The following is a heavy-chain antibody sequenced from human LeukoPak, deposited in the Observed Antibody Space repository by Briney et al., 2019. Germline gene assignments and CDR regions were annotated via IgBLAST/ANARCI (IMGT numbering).Heavy chain of an antibody. CDR3: ARVVAATHFDY. Sequence: SETLSLTCTVSGGSISNYYWSWSRQPAGKGQGGGGRIYSTGTTNYNPSLKSRVTMSVDTSKNQFSLKLSSVTAADTAVYYCARVVAATHFDYWGQGTLVTVSS. D-gene: IGHD2-15*01. CDR1: GGSISNYY. J-gene: IGHJ4*02. V-gene: IGHV4-4*07. CDR2: IYSTGTT.